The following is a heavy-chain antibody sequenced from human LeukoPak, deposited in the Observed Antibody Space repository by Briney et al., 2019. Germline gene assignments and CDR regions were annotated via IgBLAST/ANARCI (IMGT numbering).Heavy chain of an antibody. Sequence: GGSLRLSCAASGFTFSSYSMNWVRQAPGKGLEWVSYISSSSSTIYYADSVKGRFPISRDNAKNSLYLQMNSLRAEDTAVYYCARPTSLSWDYWGQGTLVTVSS. J-gene: IGHJ4*02. CDR1: GFTFSSYS. CDR2: ISSSSSTI. CDR3: ARPTSLSWDY. D-gene: IGHD2/OR15-2a*01. V-gene: IGHV3-48*01.